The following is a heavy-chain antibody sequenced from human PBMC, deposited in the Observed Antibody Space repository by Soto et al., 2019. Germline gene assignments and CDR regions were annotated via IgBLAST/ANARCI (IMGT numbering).Heavy chain of an antibody. D-gene: IGHD2-8*01. CDR2: ISYDGSNK. CDR3: ARDVDIVLMVYAIWSTPFGNWFDP. CDR1: GFAFSSYA. Sequence: HPGGSLRLSCAASGFAFSSYAMHWVRQAPGKGLEWVAVISYDGSNKYYADSVKGRFTISRDNSKNTLYLQMSSLRAEDTAVYYCARDVDIVLMVYAIWSTPFGNWFDPWGQGTLVTVSS. V-gene: IGHV3-30-3*01. J-gene: IGHJ5*02.